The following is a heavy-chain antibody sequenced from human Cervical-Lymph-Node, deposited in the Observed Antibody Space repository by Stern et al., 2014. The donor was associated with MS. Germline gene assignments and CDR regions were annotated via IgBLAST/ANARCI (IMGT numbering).Heavy chain of an antibody. CDR2: IIPIFGTA. Sequence: VQLVESGAEVKKPGSSVKVSCKASGGTFNTNVISWVRQAPGQGLEWMGGIIPIFGTALYAQKFQGRVTVTANASTRAVYIALSSLRSEDTAVYYCARAAYSTSSYNYWGQGTLVIVSS. J-gene: IGHJ4*02. CDR3: ARAAYSTSSYNY. V-gene: IGHV1-69*01. CDR1: GGTFNTNV. D-gene: IGHD6-6*01.